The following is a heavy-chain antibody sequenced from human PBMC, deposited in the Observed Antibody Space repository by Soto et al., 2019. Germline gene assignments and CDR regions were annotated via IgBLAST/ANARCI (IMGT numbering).Heavy chain of an antibody. CDR2: ISSSSSTI. CDR1: GFTFSSYS. D-gene: IGHD5-12*01. CDR3: AREYERWLQLGDNYYYGMDV. V-gene: IGHV3-48*02. Sequence: GGSLRLSCAASGFTFSSYSMNWVRQAPGKGLEWVSYISSSSSTIYYADSVKGRFTISRDNAKNSLYLQMNSLRDEDTAVYYCAREYERWLQLGDNYYYGMDVWGQGTTVTVSS. J-gene: IGHJ6*02.